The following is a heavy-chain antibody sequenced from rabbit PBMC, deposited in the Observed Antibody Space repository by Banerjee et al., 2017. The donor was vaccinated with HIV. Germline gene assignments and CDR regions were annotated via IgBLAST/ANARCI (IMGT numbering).Heavy chain of an antibody. Sequence: QSLEESGGDLVKPGASLTLTCTASGFSFSSSYWICWVRQAPGKGLEWIACIYAGSSGSTYYATWAKGRFTSSKTSSTTVTLQMTSLTAADTATYFCARSGYGSGGDPFNLWGPGTLVTVS. CDR2: IYAGSSGST. CDR3: ARSGYGSGGDPFNL. V-gene: IGHV1S40*01. J-gene: IGHJ4*01. D-gene: IGHD5-1*01. CDR1: GFSFSSSYW.